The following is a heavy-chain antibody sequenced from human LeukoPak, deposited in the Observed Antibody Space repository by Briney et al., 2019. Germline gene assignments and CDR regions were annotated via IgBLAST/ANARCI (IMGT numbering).Heavy chain of an antibody. CDR2: INSDGTIT. V-gene: IGHV3-74*01. CDR1: GFTFSPYW. CDR3: ARGTALQDY. Sequence: GGSLRLSCAASGFTFSPYWMHWVRQVPGKGLVWVSDINSDGTITHYADSVKGRFTVSRNNAQDMLYLQMNSLRAEDTAVYYCARGTALQDYWGQGTLVTVSS. D-gene: IGHD2-2*02. J-gene: IGHJ4*02.